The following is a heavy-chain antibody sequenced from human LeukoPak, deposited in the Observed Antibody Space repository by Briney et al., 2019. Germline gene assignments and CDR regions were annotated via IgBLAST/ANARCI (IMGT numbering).Heavy chain of an antibody. D-gene: IGHD1-26*01. CDR2: INHSGST. J-gene: IGHJ6*03. CDR1: GGSFSGYY. V-gene: IGHV4-34*01. CDR3: ARDVGPWDYYYMDV. Sequence: PSETLSLTCAVHGGSFSGYYWSWIRQPPGKGLEWIGEINHSGSTNYNPSLKSRVTISVDTSKNQFSLKLSSVTAADTAVYYCARDVGPWDYYYMDVWGKGTTVTVSS.